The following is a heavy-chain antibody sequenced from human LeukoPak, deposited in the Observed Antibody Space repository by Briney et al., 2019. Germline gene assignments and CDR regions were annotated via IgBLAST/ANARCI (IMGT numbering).Heavy chain of an antibody. J-gene: IGHJ4*02. V-gene: IGHV1-3*01. CDR1: GYTFTSYA. CDR2: INAGNGNT. Sequence: ASVKVSCKASGYTFTSYAMHWVRQAPGQRLGWMGWINAGNGNTKYSQKFQGRVTITRDTSASTAYMELSSLRSEDTAVYYCARGFKRDSPSFADYWGQGTLVTVSS. D-gene: IGHD2-21*02. CDR3: ARGFKRDSPSFADY.